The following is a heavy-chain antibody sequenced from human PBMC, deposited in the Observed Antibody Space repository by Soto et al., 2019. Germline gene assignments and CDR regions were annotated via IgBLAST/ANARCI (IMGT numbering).Heavy chain of an antibody. CDR3: AKQQGVYSSGWYDEH. V-gene: IGHV1-18*01. CDR2: ISAYNGNT. Sequence: GAWVKVSCKASGYTFTSYGISWVRQAPGQGLEWMGWISAYNGNTNYAQKLQGRVTMTTDTSTSTAYMELRSLRSDDTAVYYCAKQQGVYSSGWYDEHWGQRTLVTASS. D-gene: IGHD6-19*01. J-gene: IGHJ4*02. CDR1: GYTFTSYG.